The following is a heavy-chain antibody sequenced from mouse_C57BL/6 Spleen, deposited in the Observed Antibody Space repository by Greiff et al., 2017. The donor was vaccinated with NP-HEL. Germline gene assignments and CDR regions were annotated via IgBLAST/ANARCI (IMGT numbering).Heavy chain of an antibody. CDR3: ARDYDRYFDV. D-gene: IGHD2-4*01. Sequence: EVKVVESGGGLVKPGGSLKLSCAASGFTFSDYGMHWVRQAPEKGLEWVAYISSGSSTIYYADTVKGRFTISRDNAKNTLFLQMTSLRSEDTAMYYCARDYDRYFDVWGTGTTVTVSS. CDR1: GFTFSDYG. J-gene: IGHJ1*03. CDR2: ISSGSSTI. V-gene: IGHV5-17*01.